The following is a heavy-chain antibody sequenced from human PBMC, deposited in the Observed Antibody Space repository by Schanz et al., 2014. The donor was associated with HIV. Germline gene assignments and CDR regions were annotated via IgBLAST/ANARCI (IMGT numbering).Heavy chain of an antibody. D-gene: IGHD3-22*01. CDR1: GFTISSHY. V-gene: IGHV3-66*01. CDR3: VRDFDPSSAGSGYEDWFAT. J-gene: IGHJ5*02. Sequence: DVQLVESGGGLVQPGGSLKLSCAVSGFTISSHYMSWVRQAPGNGLEWVSVVYIGDSTFYANSVKGRFTISRDNVKNSVHLQMTNLRADDTAVYYCVRDFDPSSAGSGYEDWFATWGQGTLVTVSS. CDR2: VYIGDST.